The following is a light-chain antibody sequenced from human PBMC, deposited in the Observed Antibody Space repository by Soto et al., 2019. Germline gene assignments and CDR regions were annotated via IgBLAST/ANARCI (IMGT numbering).Light chain of an antibody. J-gene: IGLJ3*02. Sequence: QSALTQPRSVSGSPGQSVTISCTGTSSDVGGYNYVSWYQQHPGKAPKLMIYDVNKRPSGVPDRFSGSKSGNTASLTISGLQAEDEADYYCCSYAGNYTWVFGGGTQLTVL. V-gene: IGLV2-11*01. CDR3: CSYAGNYTWV. CDR2: DVN. CDR1: SSDVGGYNY.